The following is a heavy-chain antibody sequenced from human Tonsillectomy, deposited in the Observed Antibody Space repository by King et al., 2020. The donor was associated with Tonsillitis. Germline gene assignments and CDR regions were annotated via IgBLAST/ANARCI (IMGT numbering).Heavy chain of an antibody. J-gene: IGHJ4*02. CDR1: GDSISTYY. CDR3: ARSGVYSYGVFDY. V-gene: IGHV4-59*01. D-gene: IGHD5-18*01. Sequence: QLQESGPGLVKPSETLSLTCAVSGDSISTYYWSWIRQPPGKGLEWIGYIYYSGSTNYNPSLKSRVTISVDTSRNQFSLNLSSVTAADTAVYYCARSGVYSYGVFDYWGQGTLVTVSS. CDR2: IYYSGST.